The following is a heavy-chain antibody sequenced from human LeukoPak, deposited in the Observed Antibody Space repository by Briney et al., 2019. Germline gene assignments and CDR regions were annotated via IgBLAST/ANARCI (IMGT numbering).Heavy chain of an antibody. J-gene: IGHJ4*02. Sequence: PSETLSLTCAVYGGSFSGYYWSWIRQPPGKGPEWIGEINHSGSTNYNPSLKSRVTISVDTSKNQFSLKLSSVTAADTAVYYCARGIGYSYVLDYWGQGTLVTVSS. V-gene: IGHV4-34*01. CDR1: GGSFSGYY. D-gene: IGHD5-18*01. CDR2: INHSGST. CDR3: ARGIGYSYVLDY.